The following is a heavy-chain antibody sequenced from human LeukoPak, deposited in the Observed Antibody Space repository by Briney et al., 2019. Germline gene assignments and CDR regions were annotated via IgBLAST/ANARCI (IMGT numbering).Heavy chain of an antibody. CDR2: IKEDGSEK. V-gene: IGHV3-7*01. CDR3: ARDCVDTAMVGWACFDY. J-gene: IGHJ4*02. Sequence: GGSLRLSCAASGFTFSSYWMSWVRQAPGKGLEWVANIKEDGSEKYYVDSVKGRFTISRDNAKNSLYLQMNSLRAEDTAVYYCARDCVDTAMVGWACFDYWGQGTLVTVSS. D-gene: IGHD5-18*01. CDR1: GFTFSSYW.